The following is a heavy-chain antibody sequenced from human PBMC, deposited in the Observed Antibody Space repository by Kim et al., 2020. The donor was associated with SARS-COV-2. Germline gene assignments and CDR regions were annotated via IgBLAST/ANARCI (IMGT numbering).Heavy chain of an antibody. J-gene: IGHJ4*02. Sequence: GGSLRLSCAASGFTFSSYVMSWVRQAPGKGLEWVSAISGSGGSTYYADSVKGRFTISRDNSKNTLYLQMNSLRAEDTAVYYCAKDHLCSSTSCHFDYWGQGTLVTVSS. CDR1: GFTFSSYV. CDR2: ISGSGGST. D-gene: IGHD2-2*01. CDR3: AKDHLCSSTSCHFDY. V-gene: IGHV3-23*01.